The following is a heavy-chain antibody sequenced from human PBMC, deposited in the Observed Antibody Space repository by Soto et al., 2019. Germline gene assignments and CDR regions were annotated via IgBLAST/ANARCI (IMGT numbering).Heavy chain of an antibody. CDR2: VYFSGNT. CDR3: GSVRPSGYVLS. J-gene: IGHJ5*02. V-gene: IGHV4-59*01. Sequence: KTSETLSLTYTVSGGSLSSYYWTWIRQSPGKGLEWIGYVYFSGNTNYNPSLKSRVTISIDTSKNQFSLRLASVTAADTAFYYCGSVRPSGYVLSWGQGTLVTVSS. CDR1: GGSLSSYY. D-gene: IGHD6-25*01.